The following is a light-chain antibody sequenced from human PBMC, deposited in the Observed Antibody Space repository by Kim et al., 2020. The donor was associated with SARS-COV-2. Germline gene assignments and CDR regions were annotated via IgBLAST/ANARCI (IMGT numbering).Light chain of an antibody. CDR2: LNSDGSH. J-gene: IGLJ3*02. Sequence: QPVLTQSPSASASLGASVKLTCTLSSGHSSNAIAWHQQQPERGPRYLMKLNSDGSHSKGDGIPDRFSGSSSGAERYLTISSLQSEDEADYDCQTWGTGIHVFGGGTQLTVL. CDR1: SGHSSNA. V-gene: IGLV4-69*01. CDR3: QTWGTGIHV.